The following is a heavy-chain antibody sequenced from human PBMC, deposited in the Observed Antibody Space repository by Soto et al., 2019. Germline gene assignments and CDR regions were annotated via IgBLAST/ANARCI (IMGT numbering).Heavy chain of an antibody. CDR3: ATVLSAAFDI. CDR2: ISGGTDTT. Sequence: GGSLRLSCAFSGITFIDYSINWVRQAPGKGLEWVSGISGGTDTTYYADSVKGRFTISRDNSKNTVYLQMNSLRAEDTALYYCATVLSAAFDIWGRGTMVTVSS. V-gene: IGHV3-23*01. J-gene: IGHJ3*02. CDR1: GITFIDYS.